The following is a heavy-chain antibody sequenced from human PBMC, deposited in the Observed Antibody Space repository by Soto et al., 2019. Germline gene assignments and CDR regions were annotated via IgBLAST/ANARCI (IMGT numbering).Heavy chain of an antibody. J-gene: IGHJ6*02. CDR3: ARQGRGNGMDV. Sequence: SETLSLTCTVSGGSISSYYWTWIRQPPGKGLEWIGYFYYSGSTNYNPSLKSRVTISVDTSKNQFSLKLSSVTAADTAVYYCARQGRGNGMDVWGQGTTVTVSS. V-gene: IGHV4-59*08. D-gene: IGHD2-15*01. CDR2: FYYSGST. CDR1: GGSISSYY.